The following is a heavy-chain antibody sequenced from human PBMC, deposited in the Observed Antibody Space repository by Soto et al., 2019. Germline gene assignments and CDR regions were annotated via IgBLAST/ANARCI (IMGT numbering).Heavy chain of an antibody. J-gene: IGHJ6*04. CDR3: AGDRRGLHYDFGSGLDV. V-gene: IGHV4-31*03. CDR2: IYYSGST. D-gene: IGHD3-3*01. Sequence: SETLSLTCTVSGGSISSGGYYWSWIRQHPGKGLEWIGYIYYSGSTYYNPSLKSRVTISVDTSKNQFSLKLSSVTGADTAVYFSAGDRRGLHYDFGSGLDVWGKGTTVTVSS. CDR1: GGSISSGGYY.